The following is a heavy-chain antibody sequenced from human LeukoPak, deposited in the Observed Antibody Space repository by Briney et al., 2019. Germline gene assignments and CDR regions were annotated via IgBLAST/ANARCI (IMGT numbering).Heavy chain of an antibody. D-gene: IGHD4-17*01. CDR2: ISGSGGST. V-gene: IGHV3-23*01. J-gene: IGHJ6*03. Sequence: GGSLRLSCAAPGFTFSSYAMSWVRQAPGKGLEWVSAISGSGGSTYYADSVKGRFTISRDNSKNTLYLQMNSLRAEDTAVYYCAVMTTVSSRYYYYMDVWGKGTAVTVSS. CDR3: AVMTTVSSRYYYYMDV. CDR1: GFTFSSYA.